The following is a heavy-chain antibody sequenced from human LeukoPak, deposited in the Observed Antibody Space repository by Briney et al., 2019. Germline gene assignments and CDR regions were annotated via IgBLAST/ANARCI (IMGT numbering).Heavy chain of an antibody. CDR1: GFTFSSYA. CDR3: ARGDTSLQRNDALDI. Sequence: GGSLRLSGAASGFTFSSYAMNWVRQAPGKGLEWGSSISLTSNDIYYAASVRGRFIISRDNAKNLLSLQMNSLRAEDTALYYCARGDTSLQRNDALDIWGQGTMVSVSS. J-gene: IGHJ3*02. D-gene: IGHD2/OR15-2a*01. V-gene: IGHV3-21*01. CDR2: ISLTSNDI.